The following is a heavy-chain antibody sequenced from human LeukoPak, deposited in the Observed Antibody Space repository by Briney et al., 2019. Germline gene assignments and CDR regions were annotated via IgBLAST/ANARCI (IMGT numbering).Heavy chain of an antibody. J-gene: IGHJ4*02. CDR1: GYTFTNFG. D-gene: IGHD5-24*01. CDR3: GRVDMATTKDY. V-gene: IGHV1-18*01. CDR2: TSAYNGDT. Sequence: ASVKVSCKAFGYTFTNFGITWVRQAPGQGLEWMGWTSAYNGDTKYGQNFQGRVTMTTDTSTTTAYMDLRSLSSDDTAMYYCGRVDMATTKDYWGQGTLVTVSS.